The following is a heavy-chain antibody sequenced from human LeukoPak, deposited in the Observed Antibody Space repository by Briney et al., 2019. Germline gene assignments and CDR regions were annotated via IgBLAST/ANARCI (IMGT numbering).Heavy chain of an antibody. V-gene: IGHV3-15*01. J-gene: IGHJ4*02. CDR1: GFTFSNAW. CDR3: TSSYVDQVVDY. D-gene: IGHD5-12*01. Sequence: PGGSLRLSCAASGFTFSNAWMSWVRQAPGKGLEWVGRIKSKTDGGTTDYAAPVKGRFTISRDDSKNTLYLQMNSLKTEDTAVYYCTSSYVDQVVDYWGQGTLVTVSS. CDR2: IKSKTDGGTT.